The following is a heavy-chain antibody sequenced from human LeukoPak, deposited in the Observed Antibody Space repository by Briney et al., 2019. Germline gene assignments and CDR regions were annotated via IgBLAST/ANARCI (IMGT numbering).Heavy chain of an antibody. J-gene: IGHJ4*02. CDR2: IYYRGNT. Sequence: SETLSLTCTVSGGSISSGLYYWSWIRQHPGKGLEWIGYIYYRGNTYYNSSLKSRTTISVDSSKSQFSLNLSSVTTSDTAVYYCAGVGNGGYGGFDYWGQGTLVTVSS. D-gene: IGHD5-12*01. V-gene: IGHV4-30-4*08. CDR3: AGVGNGGYGGFDY. CDR1: GGSISSGLYY.